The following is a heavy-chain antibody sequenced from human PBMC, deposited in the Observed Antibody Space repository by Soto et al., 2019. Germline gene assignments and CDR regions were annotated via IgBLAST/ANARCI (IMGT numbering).Heavy chain of an antibody. J-gene: IGHJ5*02. D-gene: IGHD3-9*01. CDR1: GGSISSGDYY. CDR3: VRDYLLTGFDP. V-gene: IGHV4-61*08. CDR2: IYYSGST. Sequence: SETLSLTCTVSGGSISSGDYYWSWIRQPPGKGLEWIGYIYYSGSTNYNPSLESRVTISIDASKNQFSLKMKSVTAADTAVYYCVRDYLLTGFDPWGQGALVTVSS.